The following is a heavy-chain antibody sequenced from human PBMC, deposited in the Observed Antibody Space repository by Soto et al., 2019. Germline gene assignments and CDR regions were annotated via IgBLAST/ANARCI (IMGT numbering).Heavy chain of an antibody. V-gene: IGHV3-48*02. D-gene: IGHD6-19*01. CDR3: ASLDQAGWDY. CDR1: GLTFSSYS. J-gene: IGHJ4*02. Sequence: EVQLVESGGGLVQPGGSLRLSCAASGLTFSSYSMNWVRQVPGKGLEWVSYISSSSSTIYYADSVKGRFTISRDNAKKSLYLQMNSLRDEDTAVYYCASLDQAGWDYWGQGTLVTVSS. CDR2: ISSSSSTI.